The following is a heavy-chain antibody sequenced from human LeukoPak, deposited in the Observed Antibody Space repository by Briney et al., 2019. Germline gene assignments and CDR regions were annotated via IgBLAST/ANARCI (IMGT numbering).Heavy chain of an antibody. D-gene: IGHD3-9*01. Sequence: TGGSLRLSCAASGFTFDDYAMHWVRQAPGKGLEWIGEINHSGSTNYNPSLKSRVTISVDTSKNQFSLKLSSVTAADTAVYYCARSRLRYSSLRLDYWGQGTLVTVSS. V-gene: IGHV4-34*01. J-gene: IGHJ4*02. CDR3: ARSRLRYSSLRLDY. CDR1: GFTFDDYA. CDR2: INHSGST.